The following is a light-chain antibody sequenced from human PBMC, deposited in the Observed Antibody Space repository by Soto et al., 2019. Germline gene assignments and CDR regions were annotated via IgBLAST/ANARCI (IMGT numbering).Light chain of an antibody. CDR2: LAS. CDR3: EQGLATPFT. Sequence: EIVLTQSPLSLPVNPGEPASISCRSRYTRLGSSGYNYLNWYLQRPGQSPQLLICLASNRASGVPDRFSGSGSGTDFTLTISRVEAEDVGVYFCEQGLATPFTFGGGTKVEI. V-gene: IGKV2-28*01. J-gene: IGKJ4*01. CDR1: YTRLGSSGYNY.